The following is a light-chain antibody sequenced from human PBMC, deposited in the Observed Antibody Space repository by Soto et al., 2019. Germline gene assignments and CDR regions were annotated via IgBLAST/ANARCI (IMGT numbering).Light chain of an antibody. V-gene: IGLV3-21*02. CDR2: DDS. J-gene: IGLJ1*01. CDR3: QVWDSTTDHRV. CDR1: NIESKT. Sequence: SYELTQPPSVSVAPGQTARSTCGGNNIESKTVHWYQQKSGQAPVLVVFDDSDRPSGIPERFSGSNSGNTATLTISRVEAGDEADYYCQVWDSTTDHRVFGTGTKVTVL.